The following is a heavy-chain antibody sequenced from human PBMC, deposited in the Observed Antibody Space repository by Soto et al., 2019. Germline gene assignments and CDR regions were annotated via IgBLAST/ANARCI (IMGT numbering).Heavy chain of an antibody. CDR1: GYTFTSYG. J-gene: IGHJ6*02. CDR2: ISAYNGNT. V-gene: IGHV1-18*01. CDR3: SRVTPYYDILTGYNYYYYYGMDV. D-gene: IGHD3-9*01. Sequence: QVQLVQSGAEVKKPGASVKVSCKASGYTFTSYGISWVRQAPGQGLEWMGWISAYNGNTNYAQKLQGRVTMTTDTSTSTAYMELRSLRSDVTAVYYCSRVTPYYDILTGYNYYYYYGMDVWGQGTTVTVSS.